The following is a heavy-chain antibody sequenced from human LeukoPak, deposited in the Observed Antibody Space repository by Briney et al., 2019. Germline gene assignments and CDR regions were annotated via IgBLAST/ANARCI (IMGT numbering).Heavy chain of an antibody. CDR1: GFNFYNFA. V-gene: IGHV3-23*01. CDR3: AKVLGRAPRGPFDF. J-gene: IGHJ4*02. Sequence: PGGSLRLSCAASGFNFYNFAMSWLRQAPGKGLEWVSGISGSGASTYYADSVKGRFTISRDVSKNTLYLQMNSLRVEDTAVYYCAKVLGRAPRGPFDFWGQGTLVTVSS. CDR2: ISGSGAST. D-gene: IGHD1-26*01.